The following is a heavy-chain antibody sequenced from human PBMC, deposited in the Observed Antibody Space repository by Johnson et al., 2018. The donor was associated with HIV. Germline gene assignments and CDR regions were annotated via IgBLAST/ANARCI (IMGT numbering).Heavy chain of an antibody. D-gene: IGHD1-26*01. CDR3: ARDLPGIYDAFDL. CDR2: IYSDVTT. Sequence: MQLVESGGGLIQPGGSLRLSCAASGFSVRTNYMSWVRQAPGKGLAWVSVIYSDVTTSFAQSVKGRFSISRDVSNNILYLQMPSLRTEDTAYYYCARDLPGIYDAFDLWGQGTKVTISS. CDR1: GFSVRTNY. J-gene: IGHJ3*01. V-gene: IGHV3-53*01.